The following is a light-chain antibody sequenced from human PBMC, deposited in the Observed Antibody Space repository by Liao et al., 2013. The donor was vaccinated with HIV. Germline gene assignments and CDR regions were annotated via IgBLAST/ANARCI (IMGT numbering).Light chain of an antibody. CDR3: QVWDSSSDHVL. V-gene: IGLV3-21*04. J-gene: IGLJ2*01. CDR1: KIGIKS. Sequence: SYVLTQTPSMTVAPGATARITCGGDKIGIKSVHWYQQKPGQAPVLVIYYDSDRPSGIPERFSGSNSGNTATLTISRVEAGDEADYYCQVWDSSSDHVLFGGGTKLTVL. CDR2: YDS.